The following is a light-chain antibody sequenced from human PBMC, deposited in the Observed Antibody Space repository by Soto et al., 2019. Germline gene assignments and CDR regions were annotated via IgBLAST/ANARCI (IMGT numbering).Light chain of an antibody. CDR2: EAN. CDR3: CSYVGTSTI. J-gene: IGLJ2*01. Sequence: QSALTQPASVSGSPGQSITISCTGSSSDVGSHNLVSWYQQYPGKAPKLMIFEANKRPSGVSNRFSGSKSGNTASLTVSGLQADDEADYYCCSYVGTSTIFGGGTQLTAL. V-gene: IGLV2-23*01. CDR1: SSDVGSHNL.